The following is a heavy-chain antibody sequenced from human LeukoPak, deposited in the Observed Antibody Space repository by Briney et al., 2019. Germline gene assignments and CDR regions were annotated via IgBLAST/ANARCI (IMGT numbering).Heavy chain of an antibody. CDR2: ISASGGST. D-gene: IGHD2-15*01. CDR3: AKCSGGSPDY. J-gene: IGHJ4*02. V-gene: IGHV3-23*01. Sequence: GGSLRLSCAASGFTFSSSAMSWVRQVPGKGLEWVSGISASGGSTSYADSVKGRFTISRDNSKNTLYLQMNSLRAEDTAVYYCAKCSGGSPDYWGQGTLVTVSS. CDR1: GFTFSSSA.